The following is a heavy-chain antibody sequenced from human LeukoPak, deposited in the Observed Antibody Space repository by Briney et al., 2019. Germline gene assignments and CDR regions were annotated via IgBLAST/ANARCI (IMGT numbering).Heavy chain of an antibody. J-gene: IGHJ3*02. CDR3: AKEGGDTGLDAFDI. Sequence: GRSLRLSCAASGFTFSSYGMHWVRQAPGKGLEWVAVIWYDGSNKYYADSVKGRFTISRDNSKNTLYLQMNSLGAEDTAVYYCAKEGGDTGLDAFDIWGQGTMVTVSS. CDR1: GFTFSSYG. CDR2: IWYDGSNK. V-gene: IGHV3-33*06. D-gene: IGHD2-21*02.